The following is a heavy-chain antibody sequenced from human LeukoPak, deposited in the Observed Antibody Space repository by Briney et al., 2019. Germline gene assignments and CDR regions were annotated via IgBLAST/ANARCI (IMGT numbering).Heavy chain of an antibody. D-gene: IGHD3-10*01. Sequence: PGGSLRLSCAASGFTFSSFAMTWVRQAPGKGLDWVSAILPSGSREYYADSVKGRFTISRDNSKNTLYLEMNSLRAEDTAVYYCAKDVGGYYFTYWSGCFDHWGQGTLVTVSS. CDR2: ILPSGSRE. CDR3: AKDVGGYYFTYWSGCFDH. CDR1: GFTFSSFA. J-gene: IGHJ4*02. V-gene: IGHV3-23*01.